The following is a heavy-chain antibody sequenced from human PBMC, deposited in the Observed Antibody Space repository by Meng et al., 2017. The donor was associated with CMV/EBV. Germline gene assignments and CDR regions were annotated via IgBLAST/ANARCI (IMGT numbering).Heavy chain of an antibody. CDR2: INPNSGGT. J-gene: IGHJ4*02. Sequence: ASVKVSCKASGYTFTGYYMHWVRQAPGQGLEWMGWINPNSGGTNYAQKFQGRVTMTRDTSISTAYMELSRLRSDDTAVYYCARETYYYDSSGYYYSNWGQGTRVTVSS. CDR3: ARETYYYDSSGYYYSN. D-gene: IGHD3-22*01. CDR1: GYTFTGYY. V-gene: IGHV1-2*02.